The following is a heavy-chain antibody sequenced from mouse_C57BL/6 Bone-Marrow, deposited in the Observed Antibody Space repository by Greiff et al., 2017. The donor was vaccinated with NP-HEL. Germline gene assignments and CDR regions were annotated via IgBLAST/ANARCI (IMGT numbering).Heavy chain of an antibody. CDR3: ARRLRSWFAY. CDR2: IYPRSGTT. CDR1: GYTFTSYG. V-gene: IGHV1-81*01. Sequence: QVQLKQSGAELARPGASVKLSCKASGYTFTSYGISWVKQRPGQGLEWIGEIYPRSGTTYYNEKFKGKAILTADKSSSTAYMELRSLTSEDSAVYFCARRLRSWFAYWGQGTLVTVSA. D-gene: IGHD2-4*01. J-gene: IGHJ3*01.